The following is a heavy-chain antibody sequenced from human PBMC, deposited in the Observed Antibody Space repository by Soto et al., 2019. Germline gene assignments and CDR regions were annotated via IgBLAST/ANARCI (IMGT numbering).Heavy chain of an antibody. D-gene: IGHD2-15*01. CDR1: GFTFSSYS. J-gene: IGHJ5*02. CDR2: INSDGSET. V-gene: IGHV3-7*01. CDR3: ARQRIAWRX. Sequence: WGSLRLSCAASGFTFSSYSMSWVRQAPGKGLEWVSNINSDGSETYYVDSVKVRFTISIDNSKNSLYLKMNSLRGEDTAVYYCARQRIAWRXWGQVTLVTVSX.